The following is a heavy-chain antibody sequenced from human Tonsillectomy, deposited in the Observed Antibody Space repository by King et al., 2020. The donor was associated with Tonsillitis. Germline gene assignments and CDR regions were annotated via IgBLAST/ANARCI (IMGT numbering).Heavy chain of an antibody. D-gene: IGHD3-22*01. CDR1: GFTFSTFG. CDR2: IWYDGSNK. V-gene: IGHV3-33*01. CDR3: ARDDSSGYYQIPPLDY. Sequence: VQLVESGGGVVQPGGSLRLSCAASGFTFSTFGVHWVRQAPGKGLEWVALIWYDGSNKYYADSVKGRFTISRDNSKNTLYLQMNSLRAEDTAVYYCARDDSSGYYQIPPLDYWGQGTLVTVSS. J-gene: IGHJ4*02.